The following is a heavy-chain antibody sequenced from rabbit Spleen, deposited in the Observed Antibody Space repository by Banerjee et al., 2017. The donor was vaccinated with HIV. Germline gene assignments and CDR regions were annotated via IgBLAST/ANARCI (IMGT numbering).Heavy chain of an antibody. CDR1: GFSFGDRDV. Sequence: QSLEESGGGLVQPTGSLTLTCKASGFSFGDRDVMCWVRQAPGKGLEWIACINAATGKPVYATWAKGRFTISRTSSTTVTLRMTSLTAADRAAYFCARDLVGVIGWNFDLWGPGTLVTV. J-gene: IGHJ4*01. D-gene: IGHD2-1*01. CDR3: ARDLVGVIGWNFDL. V-gene: IGHV1S40*01. CDR2: INAATGKP.